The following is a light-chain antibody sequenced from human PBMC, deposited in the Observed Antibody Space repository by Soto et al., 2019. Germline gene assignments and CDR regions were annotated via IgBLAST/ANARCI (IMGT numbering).Light chain of an antibody. V-gene: IGKV1-5*01. CDR1: QSISSW. Sequence: IQMTQSPSTLSASVGDRVTITCRASQSISSWLAWYQQKPGKAPKLLIYDASSLESGVPSRFSGSGSGTECTLTISSLQPDDFATYYCQQYNTFPGTFGQGTKVEIK. CDR3: QQYNTFPGT. J-gene: IGKJ1*01. CDR2: DAS.